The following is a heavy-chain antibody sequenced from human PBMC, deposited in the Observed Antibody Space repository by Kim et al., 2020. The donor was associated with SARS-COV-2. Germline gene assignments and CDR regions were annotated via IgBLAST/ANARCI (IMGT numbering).Heavy chain of an antibody. Sequence: GGSLRLSCSASGFTFSSYAMHWVRQAPGKGLEYVSAISSNGGSTYYADSVKGRFTISRDNSKNTLYLQMSSLRAEDTAVYYCVKELLSSWLPSRRGAYFDYWGQVTLVTVSS. CDR2: ISSNGGST. CDR1: GFTFSSYA. D-gene: IGHD3-9*01. CDR3: VKELLSSWLPSRRGAYFDY. V-gene: IGHV3-64D*09. J-gene: IGHJ4*02.